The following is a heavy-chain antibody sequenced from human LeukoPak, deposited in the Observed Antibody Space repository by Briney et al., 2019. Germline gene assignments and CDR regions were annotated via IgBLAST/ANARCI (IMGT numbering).Heavy chain of an antibody. CDR3: ARGATAD. J-gene: IGHJ4*02. CDR1: GFIFRSYS. CDR2: ISSSSSTI. V-gene: IGHV3-48*04. Sequence: GGSLRLSCAASGFIFRSYSMNWVRQAPGKGLEWVSYISSSSSTIYYADSVKGRFTISRDNAKNSLYLEMNSLRAEDTAVYYCARGATADWGQGTLVTVSS. D-gene: IGHD6-13*01.